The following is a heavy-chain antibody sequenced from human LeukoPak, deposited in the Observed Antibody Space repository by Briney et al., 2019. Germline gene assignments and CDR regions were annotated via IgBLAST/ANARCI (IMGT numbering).Heavy chain of an antibody. CDR2: ITGSGGST. CDR1: GFTFSNYG. CDR3: ARDERLLSFLK. J-gene: IGHJ4*02. V-gene: IGHV3-23*01. Sequence: GGSLRLSCAASGFTFSNYGLSWVRQAPGKGLEWVSGITGSGGSTYYADSVKGRFTISRGNSKNTLYLQMNSLRAEDTAIYYCARDERLLSFLKWGQGTLVTVSS. D-gene: IGHD3-3*01.